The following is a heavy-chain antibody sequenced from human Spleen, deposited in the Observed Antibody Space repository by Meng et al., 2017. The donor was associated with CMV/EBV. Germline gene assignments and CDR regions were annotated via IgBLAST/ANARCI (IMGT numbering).Heavy chain of an antibody. J-gene: IGHJ4*02. CDR1: GYTFGDYW. CDR3: ANSGLSGRTR. CDR2: IKHDGTEK. V-gene: IGHV3-7*01. Sequence: GESLKISCVGSGYTFGDYWMSWVRRAPGTGLEWVATIKHDGTEKYHVDSAKGRFTISRDNAKNSLFLQMDSLRAEDTAMYYCANSGLSGRTRWGQGTLVTVSS.